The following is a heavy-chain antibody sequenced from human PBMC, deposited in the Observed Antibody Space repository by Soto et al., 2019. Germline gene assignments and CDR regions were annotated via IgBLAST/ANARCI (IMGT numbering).Heavy chain of an antibody. CDR2: ISYDGSNK. V-gene: IGHV3-30*03. CDR1: GFTFSSYG. Sequence: GGSLRLSCAASGFTFSSYGMHWVRQAPGKGLEWVAVISYDGSNKYYADSVKGRFTISRDNSKNTLYLQMNSLRAEDTAVYYCARSGVYAIRDYYYGMDVWGQGTTVTVSS. D-gene: IGHD2-8*01. CDR3: ARSGVYAIRDYYYGMDV. J-gene: IGHJ6*02.